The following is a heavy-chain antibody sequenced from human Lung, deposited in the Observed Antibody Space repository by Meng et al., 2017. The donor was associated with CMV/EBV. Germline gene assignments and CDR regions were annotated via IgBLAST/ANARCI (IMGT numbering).Heavy chain of an antibody. Sequence: QLVQSGAEVKRSGVSVNVSCKASGYTFTNYGISWVRQAPGQGLEWMGWISAYNGNTKYAQKVQGRVTMTTDTSTNTAYMELRSLRSDDTAIYYCAREPGVEAAGTFFHWGQGTLVTVSS. J-gene: IGHJ4*02. CDR3: AREPGVEAAGTFFH. D-gene: IGHD6-13*01. CDR1: GYTFTNYG. CDR2: ISAYNGNT. V-gene: IGHV1-18*01.